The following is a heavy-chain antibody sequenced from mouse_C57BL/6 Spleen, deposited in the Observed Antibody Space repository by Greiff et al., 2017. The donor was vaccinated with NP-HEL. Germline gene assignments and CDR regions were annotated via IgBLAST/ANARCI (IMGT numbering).Heavy chain of an antibody. CDR1: GYTFTSYW. D-gene: IGHD2-1*01. V-gene: IGHV1-69*01. Sequence: QVQLKQPGAELVMPGASVKLSCKASGYTFTSYWMHWVKQRPGQGLEWIGEIDPSDSYTNYNQKFKGKSTLTVDKSSSTAYMQLSSLTSEDSAVYYCARSDYYGNYSPRWFAYWGQGTLVTVSA. CDR3: ARSDYYGNYSPRWFAY. J-gene: IGHJ3*01. CDR2: IDPSDSYT.